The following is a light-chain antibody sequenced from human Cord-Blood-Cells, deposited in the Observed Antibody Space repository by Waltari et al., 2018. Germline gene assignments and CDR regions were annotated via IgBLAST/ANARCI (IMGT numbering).Light chain of an antibody. J-gene: IGLJ3*02. CDR2: DVS. V-gene: IGLV2-14*01. CDR1: SSDVGGYNY. Sequence: QSALTQPASVSGSPGQSITISCTGTSSDVGGYNYVSWYQQHPGKAPKRMIYDVSKRPSGVSIRVSGSKSGNTASLTISGLQAEDEADYYCSSYTSSSTWVFGGGTKLTVL. CDR3: SSYTSSSTWV.